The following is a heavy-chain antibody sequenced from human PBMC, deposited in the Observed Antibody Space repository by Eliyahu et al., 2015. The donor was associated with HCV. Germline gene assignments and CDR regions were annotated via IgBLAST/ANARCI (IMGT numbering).Heavy chain of an antibody. D-gene: IGHD6-19*01. Sequence: QVQLQESGPGLVKPSETLSLICTVSGGSITTYYWSWIRQPPGKGLEWIGYIHYSGSTNYNPSLKSRVTISLDTSKNQFSLNLTSVTAADTAVYYCASGGGGIAVAGTGGWFDPWGQGTLVTVSS. CDR2: IHYSGST. CDR1: GGSITTYY. CDR3: ASGGGGIAVAGTGGWFDP. V-gene: IGHV4-59*01. J-gene: IGHJ5*02.